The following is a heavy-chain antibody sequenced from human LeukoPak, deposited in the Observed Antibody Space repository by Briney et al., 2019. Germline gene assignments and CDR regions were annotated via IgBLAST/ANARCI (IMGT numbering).Heavy chain of an antibody. J-gene: IGHJ4*02. Sequence: GGSLRLSCAASGFTFSTYAMSWVRQAPGKGLEWVSVISGNGGSSYYTDSVKGRFTISRDNSKNTLYLQMNSLRAEDTAVYYCAKSSGSGSGYYLPFVYWGQGTLVTVSS. D-gene: IGHD3-22*01. CDR1: GFTFSTYA. CDR2: ISGNGGSS. CDR3: AKSSGSGSGYYLPFVY. V-gene: IGHV3-23*01.